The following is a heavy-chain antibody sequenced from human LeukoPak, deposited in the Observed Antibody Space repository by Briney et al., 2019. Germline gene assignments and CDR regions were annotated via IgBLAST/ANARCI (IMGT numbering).Heavy chain of an antibody. V-gene: IGHV3-30*18. CDR3: ANADAYDSSGYYFAY. CDR2: ISKDGSNK. CDR1: GFTFSNYN. Sequence: PGGSLRLSCAASGFTFSNYNMRWVRQAPGKGLEWMALISKDGSNKYYADSVKGRFTVSRDNSKNTLYLQMNSLRAEDTAVYYCANADAYDSSGYYFAYWGQGTLVTVSS. J-gene: IGHJ4*02. D-gene: IGHD3-22*01.